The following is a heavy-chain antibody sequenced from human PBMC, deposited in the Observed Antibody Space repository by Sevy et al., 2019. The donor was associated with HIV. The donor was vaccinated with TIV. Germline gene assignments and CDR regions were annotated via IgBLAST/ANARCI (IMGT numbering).Heavy chain of an antibody. V-gene: IGHV3-33*01. Sequence: GGSLRLSCAASGFTFSNYGMHWVRQAPGKGREWVAVIWNDGRNKYYADSVKGRFTISRDNSKNTLYLQMNSLRVEDTAVYFCARGGDFNDRSAKRDFDYWGQGTLATVSS. J-gene: IGHJ4*02. CDR1: GFTFSNYG. CDR3: ARGGDFNDRSAKRDFDY. D-gene: IGHD3-22*01. CDR2: IWNDGRNK.